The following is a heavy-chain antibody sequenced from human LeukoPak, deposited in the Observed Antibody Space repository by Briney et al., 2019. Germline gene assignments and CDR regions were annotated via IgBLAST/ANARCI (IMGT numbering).Heavy chain of an antibody. V-gene: IGHV1-69*01. J-gene: IGHJ2*01. CDR3: ASYNYYDSSAYSDL. CDR2: IIPIFGTA. D-gene: IGHD3-22*01. Sequence: SVKVSCKASGGTFSSYAISWVRQAPGQGLEWMGGIIPIFGTANYAQKFQGRVTITADESTSTTYMELSSLRSEDTAVYYCASYNYYDSSAYSDLWGRGTLVTVSS. CDR1: GGTFSSYA.